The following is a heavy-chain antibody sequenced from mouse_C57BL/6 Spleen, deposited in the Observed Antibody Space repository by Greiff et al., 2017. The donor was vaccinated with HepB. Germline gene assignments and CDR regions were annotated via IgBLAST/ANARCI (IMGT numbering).Heavy chain of an antibody. Sequence: QVQLQQPGAELVMPGASVKLSCKASGYTFTSYWMHWVKQSPGQGLEWIGEIDPSDSYTNYNQKFKGKSTLTVDKSSSTAYMQLSSLTSEDSAVYYCARRYGFYYFDYWGQGTTLTVSS. D-gene: IGHD1-1*01. CDR3: ARRYGFYYFDY. J-gene: IGHJ2*01. CDR1: GYTFTSYW. CDR2: IDPSDSYT. V-gene: IGHV1-69*01.